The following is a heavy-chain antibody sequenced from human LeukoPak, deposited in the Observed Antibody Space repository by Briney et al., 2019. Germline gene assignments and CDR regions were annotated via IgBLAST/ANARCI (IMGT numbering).Heavy chain of an antibody. V-gene: IGHV4-59*08. CDR2: IYYSGST. J-gene: IGHJ3*02. CDR1: GGSISDYY. D-gene: IGHD3-16*01. CDR3: AIRVSGRAFDI. Sequence: SETLSLTCTVSGGSISDYYWSWIRQPPGKGLEWIGYIYYSGSTNYNPSLKSRVTISVDTSKNQFSLKLSSVTAADTAVYYCAIRVSGRAFDIWGQGTMVTVSS.